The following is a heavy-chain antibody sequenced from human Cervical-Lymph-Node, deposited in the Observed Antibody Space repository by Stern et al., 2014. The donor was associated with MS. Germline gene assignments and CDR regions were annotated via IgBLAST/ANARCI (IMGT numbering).Heavy chain of an antibody. V-gene: IGHV1-18*01. CDR3: ARDSGYSSSWYPWYFDY. CDR1: GYTFTSYG. CDR2: ISAEKGNT. J-gene: IGHJ4*02. D-gene: IGHD6-13*01. Sequence: QVQLVESGAEVKKPGASVKVSCTASGYTFTSYGISWVRQAPGQGLEWMGWISAEKGNTNYAQKLQGRVTMTTDTSTSTAYMELRSLRSDDTAVYYCARDSGYSSSWYPWYFDYWGQGTLVTVSS.